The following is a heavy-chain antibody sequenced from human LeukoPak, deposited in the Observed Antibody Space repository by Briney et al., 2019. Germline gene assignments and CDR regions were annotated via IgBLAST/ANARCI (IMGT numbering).Heavy chain of an antibody. CDR3: ARDWYDSSGYYFYYFDY. CDR2: IKQDGSEK. J-gene: IGHJ4*02. D-gene: IGHD3-22*01. V-gene: IGHV3-7*01. Sequence: PGGSLRLSCAASGFTFSSYWMSWARQAPGKGLEWVANIKQDGSEKYYVDSVKGRFTISRDNAKNSLYLQMNSLRAEDTAVYYCARDWYDSSGYYFYYFDYWGQGTLVTVSS. CDR1: GFTFSSYW.